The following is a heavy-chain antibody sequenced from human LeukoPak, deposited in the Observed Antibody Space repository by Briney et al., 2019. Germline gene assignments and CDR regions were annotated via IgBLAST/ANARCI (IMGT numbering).Heavy chain of an antibody. J-gene: IGHJ3*02. CDR1: GFTFSSYG. CDR2: ISSSSSTI. V-gene: IGHV3-48*01. CDR3: ARVGSIPNPDI. Sequence: PGGSLRLSCAASGFTFSSYGMNWVRQAPGKGLEWVSYISSSSSTIYYADSVKGRFTISRDNAKNSLYLQMNSLRAEDTAVYYCARVGSIPNPDIWGQGTTVTVSS.